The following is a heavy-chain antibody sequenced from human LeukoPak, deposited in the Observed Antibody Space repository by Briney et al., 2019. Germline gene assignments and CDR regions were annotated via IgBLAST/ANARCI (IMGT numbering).Heavy chain of an antibody. CDR3: ARDWGYFDWLLDY. J-gene: IGHJ4*02. Sequence: SVKVSCKASGGTFTSYAISWVRQAPGQGLEWMGGIIPIFGTANYAQKFQGRVTITADESTSTAYMELSSLRSEDTAVYYCARDWGYFDWLLDYWGQGTLVTVSS. CDR2: IIPIFGTA. CDR1: GGTFTSYA. V-gene: IGHV1-69*01. D-gene: IGHD3-9*01.